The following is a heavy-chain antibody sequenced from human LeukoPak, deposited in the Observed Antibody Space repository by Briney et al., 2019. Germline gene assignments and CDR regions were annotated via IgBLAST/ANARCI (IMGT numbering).Heavy chain of an antibody. Sequence: GGSLRLSCAASGFTFSNYAMSWVRQAPGKGLEWVSGISGSGGSTYYADSVKGRFTISRDNSKNTLYLQMNSLRAEDTAVYYCARCEVMITFGGVIVPPDYWGQGTLVTVSS. V-gene: IGHV3-23*01. D-gene: IGHD3-16*02. CDR3: ARCEVMITFGGVIVPPDY. CDR1: GFTFSNYA. J-gene: IGHJ4*02. CDR2: ISGSGGST.